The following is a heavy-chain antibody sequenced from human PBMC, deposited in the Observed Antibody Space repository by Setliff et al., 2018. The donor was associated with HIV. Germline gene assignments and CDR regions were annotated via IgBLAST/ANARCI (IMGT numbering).Heavy chain of an antibody. CDR2: INSEGSST. V-gene: IGHV3-74*01. J-gene: IGHJ4*02. CDR1: GFTFDDYA. CDR3: ARESGSYLSFFDY. Sequence: GGSLRLSCAASGFTFDDYAMHWVRQAPGKGLVWVSRINSEGSSTRYADSVKGRFTISRDNAKNTLYLEMNSLRAEDTAVYYCARESGSYLSFFDYWGQGTLVTVSS. D-gene: IGHD1-26*01.